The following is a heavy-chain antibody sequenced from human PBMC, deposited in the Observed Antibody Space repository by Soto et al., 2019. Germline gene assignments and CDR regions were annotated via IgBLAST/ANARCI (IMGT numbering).Heavy chain of an antibody. J-gene: IGHJ6*02. Sequence: PGGSLRLSCAASGFRFDDYNMHWVRQAPGKGLEWVSLITWNGGNTYYADSVKGRFTISRDGTTQSVSLQMTGLKREDTGLYYCARDTLSFGSDLDVWGQGTTVTVSS. CDR2: ITWNGGNT. CDR1: GFRFDDYN. V-gene: IGHV3-43*01. D-gene: IGHD5-12*01. CDR3: ARDTLSFGSDLDV.